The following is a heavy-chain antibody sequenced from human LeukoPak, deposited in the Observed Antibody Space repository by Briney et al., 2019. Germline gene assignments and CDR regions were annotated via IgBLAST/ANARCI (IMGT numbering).Heavy chain of an antibody. Sequence: PGGSLRLSCAASEFTVSSNYMSWVRQAPGKGLEWVSSIYSGGSTYYADSVKGRFTISRDSSENTLYPQMNSLRAEDTAVYYCARGHNWNDRGAFDIWGQGTMVTVSS. CDR3: ARGHNWNDRGAFDI. J-gene: IGHJ3*02. CDR2: IYSGGST. V-gene: IGHV3-53*01. CDR1: EFTVSSNY. D-gene: IGHD1-1*01.